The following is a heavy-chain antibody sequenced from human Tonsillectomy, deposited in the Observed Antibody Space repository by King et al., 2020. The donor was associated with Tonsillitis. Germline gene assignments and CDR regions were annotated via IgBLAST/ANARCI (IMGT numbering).Heavy chain of an antibody. CDR2: IIPIFGTA. D-gene: IGHD3-10*01. CDR3: AWVGGELSPLFDY. V-gene: IGHV1-69*01. CDR1: GGTFSNYA. J-gene: IGHJ4*02. Sequence: VQLVQSGAEVKKPGSSVKVSCKASGGTFSNYAISWVRQAPGQGLGWMGGIIPIFGTANYAQKFQGRVTITADESTSTAYMELSSLRSTDTAVYYCAWVGGELSPLFDYGGQGTLVTVSS.